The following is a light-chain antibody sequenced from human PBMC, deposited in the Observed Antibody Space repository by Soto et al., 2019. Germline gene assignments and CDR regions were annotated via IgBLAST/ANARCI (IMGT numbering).Light chain of an antibody. J-gene: IGKJ5*01. CDR3: QQRSNWPPI. Sequence: ALTPSQAALSLSPVERPARARRASQSVSSYLAWYQQKPGQAPRLLIYDASNRATGIPARFSGSGSGTDFTLTISSLEPEDFAVYYCQQRSNWPPIFGQGTRLEIK. V-gene: IGKV3-11*01. CDR1: QSVSSY. CDR2: DAS.